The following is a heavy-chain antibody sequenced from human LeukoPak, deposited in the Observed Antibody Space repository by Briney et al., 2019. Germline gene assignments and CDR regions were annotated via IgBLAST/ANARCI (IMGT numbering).Heavy chain of an antibody. D-gene: IGHD6-25*01. CDR3: ARDLHERTAAPGSYGMDV. V-gene: IGHV1-2*06. CDR1: GYTFTGYY. J-gene: IGHJ6*02. CDR2: INANSGAT. Sequence: GASVKVSCKASGYTFTGYYMLWVRQAPGQGLEWVGRINANSGATKYAQKFQGRVTMTRDTSISTAYMELSSLRSDDTAVYFCARDLHERTAAPGSYGMDVWGQGTTVTVSS.